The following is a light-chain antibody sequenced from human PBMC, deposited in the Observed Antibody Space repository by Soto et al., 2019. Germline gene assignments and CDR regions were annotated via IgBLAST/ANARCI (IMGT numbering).Light chain of an antibody. V-gene: IGLV2-14*03. J-gene: IGLJ2*01. Sequence: QSALTQPASVSGSPGQSITISCTGTSSDVGGYNYVSWYQRNPGKAPKLMISDVTNRPSGFSNRFSGSKSGNTGSLTISGLQAEDEADYYCSSYTRSSTLVVFGGGTKLTVL. CDR3: SSYTRSSTLVV. CDR1: SSDVGGYNY. CDR2: DVT.